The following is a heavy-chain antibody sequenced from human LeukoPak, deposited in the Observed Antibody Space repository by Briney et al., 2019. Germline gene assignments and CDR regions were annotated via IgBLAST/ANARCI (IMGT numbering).Heavy chain of an antibody. CDR3: ARTVRGDYVDY. D-gene: IGHD4-17*01. V-gene: IGHV4-59*01. CDR2: FQYSGST. J-gene: IGHJ4*02. Sequence: SETLSLTCTVSGGSISSYYWSWIRQPPGKGLEWIGYFQYSGSTNCNPSPKSRVTISVDTSKNQFSLKLSSVTTADTAMYYCARTVRGDYVDYWGQGTLVTVSS. CDR1: GGSISSYY.